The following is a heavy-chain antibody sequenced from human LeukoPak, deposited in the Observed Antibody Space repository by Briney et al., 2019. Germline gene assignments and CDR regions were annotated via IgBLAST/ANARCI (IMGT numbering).Heavy chain of an antibody. V-gene: IGHV4-34*01. CDR1: GGSFSGYY. CDR2: INHSGST. D-gene: IGHD3-3*01. Sequence: SVTLSLTCAVYGGSFSGYYWSWIRQPPGKGLEWIGEINHSGSTNYNPSLKSRVTISVDTSKSQFSLKLSSVTAADTAVYYCARLTGLITIFGVLHGNYFDYWGQGTLVTVSS. J-gene: IGHJ4*02. CDR3: ARLTGLITIFGVLHGNYFDY.